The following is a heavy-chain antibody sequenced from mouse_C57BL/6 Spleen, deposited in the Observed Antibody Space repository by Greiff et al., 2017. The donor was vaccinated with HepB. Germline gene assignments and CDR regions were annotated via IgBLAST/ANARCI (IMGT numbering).Heavy chain of an antibody. CDR2: IDPENGDT. Sequence: EVKLMESGAELVRPGASVKLSCTASGFNIKDDYMHWVKQRPEQGLEWIGWIDPENGDTEYASKFQGKATITADTSSNTAYLQLSSLTSEDTAVYYCTTKGGLYYDYDGWYFDVWGTGTTVTVSS. CDR1: GFNIKDDY. J-gene: IGHJ1*03. D-gene: IGHD2-4*01. V-gene: IGHV14-4*01. CDR3: TTKGGLYYDYDGWYFDV.